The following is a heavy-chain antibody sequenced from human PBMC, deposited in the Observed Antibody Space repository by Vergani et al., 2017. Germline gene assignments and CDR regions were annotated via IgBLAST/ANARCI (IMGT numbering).Heavy chain of an antibody. CDR3: ARALVRDIQLWLPMDY. J-gene: IGHJ4*02. CDR2: IIPIFGKA. CDR1: GGTFSSYA. V-gene: IGHV1-69*01. D-gene: IGHD5-18*01. Sequence: QVQLVQSGAEVKKPGCSVKVSCKASGGTFSSYAISWVRQAPGRGLEWVGGIIPIFGKANYAQKFQGRVTLTADESTSTAYMELSSLRSEDTAVYYCARALVRDIQLWLPMDYWGQGTLVTVSS.